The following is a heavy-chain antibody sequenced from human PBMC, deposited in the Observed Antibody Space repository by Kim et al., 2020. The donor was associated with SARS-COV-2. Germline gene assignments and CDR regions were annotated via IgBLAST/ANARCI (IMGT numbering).Heavy chain of an antibody. J-gene: IGHJ4*02. CDR1: GGSFSGYY. V-gene: IGHV4-34*01. D-gene: IGHD2-15*01. Sequence: SETLSLTCAVYGGSFSGYYWSWIRQLPGKGLEWIGEINHSGSTNYNPSLKSRVTISVDTSKNQFSLKLSSVTAADTAVYYCARASYRGVVCDYWGQGTLVPVSS. CDR3: ARASYRGVVCDY. CDR2: INHSGST.